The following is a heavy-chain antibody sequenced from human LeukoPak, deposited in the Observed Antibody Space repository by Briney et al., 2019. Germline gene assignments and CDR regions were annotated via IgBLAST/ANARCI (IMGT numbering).Heavy chain of an antibody. Sequence: SETLSLTCAVYGGSFSGYYWSWIRQPPGKGLEWIGEIKHSGSTNYNPSLKSRVTISVDTSKNQFSLKLSSVTAADTAVYYCAREESYGYYYGMDVWGQGATVTVSS. CDR2: IKHSGST. J-gene: IGHJ6*02. CDR1: GGSFSGYY. D-gene: IGHD1-26*01. V-gene: IGHV4-34*01. CDR3: AREESYGYYYGMDV.